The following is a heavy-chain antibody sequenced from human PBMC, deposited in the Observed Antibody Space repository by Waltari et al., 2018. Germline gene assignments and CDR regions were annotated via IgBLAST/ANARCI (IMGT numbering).Heavy chain of an antibody. J-gene: IGHJ4*02. CDR1: GGSISSGSYY. CDR3: ARGKQQLVLGSNDY. Sequence: QVQLQESGPGLVKPSQTLSLTCTVSGGSISSGSYYWSWIRQPAGKGLEWIGYIYTSGSTNDNPSLKSRVTISVDTSKNQFSLKLSSVTAADTAVYYCARGKQQLVLGSNDYWGQGTLVTVSS. CDR2: IYTSGST. V-gene: IGHV4-61*09. D-gene: IGHD6-13*01.